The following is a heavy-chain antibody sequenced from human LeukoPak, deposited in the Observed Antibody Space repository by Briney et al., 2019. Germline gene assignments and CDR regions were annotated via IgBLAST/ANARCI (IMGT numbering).Heavy chain of an antibody. V-gene: IGHV1-2*02. D-gene: IGHD3-22*01. Sequence: ASVKVSCNASGYTFTGYYMHWVRQAPGQGLEWMGWINPNSGGTNYAQKFQGRVTMTRDTSISTAYMELSRLRSDDTAVYYCARDRKNYSDSSGYDFDYWGQGTLVTVSS. CDR1: GYTFTGYY. CDR2: INPNSGGT. CDR3: ARDRKNYSDSSGYDFDY. J-gene: IGHJ4*02.